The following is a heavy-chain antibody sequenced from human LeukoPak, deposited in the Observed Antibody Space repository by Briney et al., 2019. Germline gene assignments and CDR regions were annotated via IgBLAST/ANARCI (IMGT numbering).Heavy chain of an antibody. CDR3: ARASSDWYGY. J-gene: IGHJ4*02. CDR1: GFTFSSYA. CDR2: ISSNGGST. D-gene: IGHD6-19*01. V-gene: IGHV3-64*01. Sequence: PGGSLRLSCVVSGFTFSSYAMHWVRQAPGKGLEYVSAISSNGGSTYYANSVKGRFTISRDNSKNTLYLQMGSLRVEDMAVYYCARASSDWYGYWGQGTLVTVSS.